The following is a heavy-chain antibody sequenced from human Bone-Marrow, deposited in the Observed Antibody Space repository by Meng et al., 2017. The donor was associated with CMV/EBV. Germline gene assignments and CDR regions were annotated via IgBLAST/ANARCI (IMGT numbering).Heavy chain of an antibody. J-gene: IGHJ6*02. D-gene: IGHD2-2*02. CDR3: ARGYPNYYYGMDV. Sequence: GGSLRLSCAASGFRFTTYWMFWVRQAPGKGLVWVSYVNNDGSSTNYADSVKGRFTISRDHARSTVYLQMNSLRAEDTAVYYCARGYPNYYYGMDVWGQGTRVTVSS. CDR2: VNNDGSST. V-gene: IGHV3-74*01. CDR1: GFRFTTYW.